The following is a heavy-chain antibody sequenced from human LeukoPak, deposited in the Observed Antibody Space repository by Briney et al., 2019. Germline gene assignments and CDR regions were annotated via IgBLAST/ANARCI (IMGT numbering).Heavy chain of an antibody. V-gene: IGHV1-8*03. CDR1: GYSFTIYD. D-gene: IGHD2-15*01. CDR3: AYLGSRRYGSGGSCYSDAFDI. J-gene: IGHJ3*02. Sequence: GASVKVSCKASGYSFTIYDINWVRQATGQRLEWMVGRNPNSCNTGYAQKFQGSVTITRITVKSPDYQEPRRLRSEDAAVYDCAYLGSRRYGSGGSCYSDAFDIWGQGTMVTVSS. CDR2: RNPNSCNT.